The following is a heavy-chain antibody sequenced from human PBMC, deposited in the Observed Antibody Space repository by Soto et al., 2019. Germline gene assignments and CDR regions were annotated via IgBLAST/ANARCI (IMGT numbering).Heavy chain of an antibody. Sequence: QVQLVQSGAEVKKPGASVKVSCKASGYTFTSYALHWVRQAPGQRLEWMGWINAGNGNTKYSQKFQGRVTITRDTSASTAYMELSSLRSEDTAVYYCARLGDLVVVVALNYWGQGTLVTVSS. CDR1: GYTFTSYA. J-gene: IGHJ4*02. D-gene: IGHD2-15*01. V-gene: IGHV1-3*01. CDR2: INAGNGNT. CDR3: ARLGDLVVVVALNY.